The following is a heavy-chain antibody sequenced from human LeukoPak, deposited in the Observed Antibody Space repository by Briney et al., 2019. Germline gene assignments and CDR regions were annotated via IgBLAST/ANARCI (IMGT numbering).Heavy chain of an antibody. V-gene: IGHV3-11*04. CDR1: GFTFSDYY. D-gene: IGHD5-24*01. J-gene: IGHJ4*02. CDR3: ARDPTEMATAYFDY. CDR2: ISSSGSSI. Sequence: GGSLRLSCAASGFTFSDYYMSWIRQAPGKGLDWVSYISSSGSSIYYADSVKGRFTISRDNAKNSLYLQMNSLRAEDTAVYYCARDPTEMATAYFDYWGREPWSPSPQ.